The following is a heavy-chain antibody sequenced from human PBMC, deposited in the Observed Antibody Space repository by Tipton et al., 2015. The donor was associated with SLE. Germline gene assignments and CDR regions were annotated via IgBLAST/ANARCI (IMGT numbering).Heavy chain of an antibody. D-gene: IGHD6-13*01. CDR3: ARDPYDSTWRNGWFDP. J-gene: IGHJ5*02. Sequence: TLSLTCTVSGGSISSSSYYRGWIRQPPGKGLEWIGSIYYSGSTYYNPSLKSRVTISVDTSKNQFSLKLSSVTAADTAVYFCARDPYDSTWRNGWFDPWGQGTLVTVSS. CDR2: IYYSGST. V-gene: IGHV4-39*02. CDR1: GGSISSSSYY.